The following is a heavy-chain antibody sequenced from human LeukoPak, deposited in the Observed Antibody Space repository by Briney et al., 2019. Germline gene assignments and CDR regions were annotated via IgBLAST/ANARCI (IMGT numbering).Heavy chain of an antibody. CDR3: AKGYSSGWYLGPADY. Sequence: GGSLRLSCAASGFTFDDYAMHWVRQAPGKGLEWVSGISWNSGSIGYADSVKGRFTISRDNAKNSLYLQMNSLRAEDTALYYCAKGYSSGWYLGPADYWGQGTLVTVSS. J-gene: IGHJ4*02. CDR2: ISWNSGSI. D-gene: IGHD6-19*01. CDR1: GFTFDDYA. V-gene: IGHV3-9*01.